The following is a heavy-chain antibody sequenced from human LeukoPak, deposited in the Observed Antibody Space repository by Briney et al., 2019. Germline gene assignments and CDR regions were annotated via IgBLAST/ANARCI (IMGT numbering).Heavy chain of an antibody. CDR1: GFTFSSYA. Sequence: GGSLRLSCAASGFTFSSYAMHWVRQAPGKGLEWVAVISYDGSNKYYADSVKGRFTISRDNSKNTLYLQMNSLRAEDTAVYYCARGLCGSYRKNFDAFDIWGQGTMVTVSS. J-gene: IGHJ3*02. CDR3: ARGLCGSYRKNFDAFDI. CDR2: ISYDGSNK. V-gene: IGHV3-30-3*01. D-gene: IGHD1-26*01.